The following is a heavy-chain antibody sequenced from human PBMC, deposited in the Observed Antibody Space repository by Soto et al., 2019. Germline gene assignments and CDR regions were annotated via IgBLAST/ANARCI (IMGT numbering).Heavy chain of an antibody. CDR3: AGQTFTIAAASYGRSNWFDP. CDR2: IYFTGNT. J-gene: IGHJ5*02. D-gene: IGHD6-25*01. V-gene: IGHV4-39*01. Sequence: SETMSLTCSASGGSITSSSHFWGWVRQPPGKGLEWIGTIYFTGNTYYTPSLKSRLTMSMDTSKNEFSLRLNSVTAADTAVYYCAGQTFTIAAASYGRSNWFDPWGPGTLVTISS. CDR1: GGSITSSSHF.